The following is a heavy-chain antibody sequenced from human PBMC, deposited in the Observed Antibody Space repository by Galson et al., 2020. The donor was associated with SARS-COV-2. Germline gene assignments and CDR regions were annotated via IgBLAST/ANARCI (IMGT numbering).Heavy chain of an antibody. CDR1: GDSISSNYW. V-gene: IGHV4-4*02. J-gene: IGHJ5*02. Sequence: SETLSLTCAVSGDSISSNYWWNWVRQPPGKGLEWNGKIYHRGNSIHNPSLESRVTISIDKSRNQFSLKLNSVAAADTAVYYGARADTLQRYLRIDLWGQG. D-gene: IGHD1-20*01. CDR3: ARADTLQRYLRIDL. CDR2: IYHRGNS.